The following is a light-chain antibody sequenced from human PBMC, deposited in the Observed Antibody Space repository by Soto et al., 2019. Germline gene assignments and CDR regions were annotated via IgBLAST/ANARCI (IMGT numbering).Light chain of an antibody. CDR3: QSYDNSLSGSRV. CDR1: SSNIGAGYD. J-gene: IGLJ2*01. V-gene: IGLV1-40*01. Sequence: QSVLTQPPSVSGALGQRVTISCTGSSSNIGAGYDVHWYQQLPGTAPKLLIYGDSARPSGVTDRFSVSKSSTSASLAITELRAGDEADYSCQSYDNSLSGSRVFGGGTKLTVL. CDR2: GDS.